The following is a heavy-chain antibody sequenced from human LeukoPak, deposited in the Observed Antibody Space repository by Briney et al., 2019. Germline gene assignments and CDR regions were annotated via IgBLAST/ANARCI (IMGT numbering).Heavy chain of an antibody. V-gene: IGHV3-74*01. CDR3: ARDSAYCGGDCYLFDI. CDR2: INTDGSST. Sequence: GGSLRLSCAASGFTFSNYWMHWVRHAPGKGLVWVSRINTDGSSTTYADSVKGRFTISRDNAKNTLYLQMNSLRAEDTAVYYCARDSAYCGGDCYLFDIWGQGTMVTVSS. D-gene: IGHD2-21*01. J-gene: IGHJ3*02. CDR1: GFTFSNYW.